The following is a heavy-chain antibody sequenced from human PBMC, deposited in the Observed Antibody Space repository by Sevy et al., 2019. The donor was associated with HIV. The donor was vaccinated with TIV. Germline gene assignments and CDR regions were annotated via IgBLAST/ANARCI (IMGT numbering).Heavy chain of an antibody. J-gene: IGHJ1*01. V-gene: IGHV4-39*01. CDR3: ATRLGYCSGSSCYPPEYFHH. D-gene: IGHD2-15*01. CDR1: GGSISSSSYY. CDR2: IYYSGNT. Sequence: SETLSLTCIVSGGSISSSSYYWGWIRQPPGKGLEWIGSIYYSGNTYYNPSLKSRVTISVDTSKKQFSLKLSSVTAADTDVYYCATRLGYCSGSSCYPPEYFHHWGQGTLVTVSS.